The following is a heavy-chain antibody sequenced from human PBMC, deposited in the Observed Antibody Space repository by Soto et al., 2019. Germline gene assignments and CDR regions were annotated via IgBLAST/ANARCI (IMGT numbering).Heavy chain of an antibody. CDR2: ITPMFGAG. CDR3: AREDQDHTPACVS. CDR1: GGTFTTYA. V-gene: IGHV1-69*19. Sequence: QVQLVQSGAEMKRPGSSVKVSSQSSGGTFTTYAMNWVRQAPGQGVAWMGDITPMFGAGNYAPKLQGRVTTTADESTGTSYMQVSSLTSEDTALYFCAREDQDHTPACVSWGQGTLVTVSS. D-gene: IGHD2-15*01. J-gene: IGHJ5*02.